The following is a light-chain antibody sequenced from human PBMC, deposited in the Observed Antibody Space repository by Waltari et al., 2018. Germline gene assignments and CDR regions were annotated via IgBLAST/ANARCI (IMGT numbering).Light chain of an antibody. Sequence: SHELTQPPSVSVSPGQTAPITCSGETLSKQYVYWYQHKPGPAPVLLIYKDTEKPSGIPDRFSGSSSGTSVTLTISGVQAEDEADYYCQLADSTVTYVFGPGTKVIVL. CDR2: KDT. CDR1: TLSKQY. V-gene: IGLV3-25*03. CDR3: QLADSTVTYV. J-gene: IGLJ1*01.